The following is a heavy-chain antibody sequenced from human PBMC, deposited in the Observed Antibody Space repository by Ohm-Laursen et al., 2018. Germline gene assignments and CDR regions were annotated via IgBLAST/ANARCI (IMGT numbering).Heavy chain of an antibody. CDR1: GFTFTGYW. CDR3: AGETI. Sequence: SLRLSCAASGFTFTGYWVNWVRQAPGKGLEWVASIKRDGSEKYYMDSVKGRFTISRDNAKNSVYLQMDSLRVDDTAVYYCAGETISGQGTMVTVSS. J-gene: IGHJ3*02. CDR2: IKRDGSEK. V-gene: IGHV3-7*01.